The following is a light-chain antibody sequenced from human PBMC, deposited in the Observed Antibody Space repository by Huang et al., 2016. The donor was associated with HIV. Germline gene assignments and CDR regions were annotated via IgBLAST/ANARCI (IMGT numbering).Light chain of an antibody. Sequence: EIVLTQSPGTLSLSPGERATLSCRASQSVSSSYLAWYQQKPGQDPRLLIYGASSRANGIPDRFSGSGSGTDFNLTISRLEPEDFAVYYCQQYGSSPWTFGQGTKVEIK. V-gene: IGKV3-20*01. CDR2: GAS. J-gene: IGKJ1*01. CDR3: QQYGSSPWT. CDR1: QSVSSSY.